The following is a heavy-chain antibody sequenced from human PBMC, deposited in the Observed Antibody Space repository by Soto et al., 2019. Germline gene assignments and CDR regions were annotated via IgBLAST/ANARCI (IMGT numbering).Heavy chain of an antibody. D-gene: IGHD6-19*01. CDR1: GGSISSGSYC. CDR3: ARRLSSGPTNWFDP. CDR2: IYYSGST. Sequence: PSETLSLTCTVSGGSISSGSYCRGWIRQPPGKGLEWIGSIYYSGSTYYNPSLKSRVTISVDTSKNQFSLKLSSVTAADTAVYYCARRLSSGPTNWFDPWGQGTLVTVSS. J-gene: IGHJ5*02. V-gene: IGHV4-39*01.